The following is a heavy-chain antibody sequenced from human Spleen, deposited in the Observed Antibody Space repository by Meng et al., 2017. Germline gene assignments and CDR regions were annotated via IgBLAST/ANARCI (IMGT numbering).Heavy chain of an antibody. J-gene: IGHJ4*02. CDR1: GGSFSDYY. V-gene: IGHV4-34*01. CDR2: INHSGST. D-gene: IGHD4-11*01. Sequence: QGQFQQGGSGLLKPSETLSLPSSVAGGSFSDYYWSWIRQPPGKGLEWIGEINHSGSTNYNPSLESRATISVDTSQNNLSLKLSSVTAADSAVYYCARGPTTMAHDFDYWGQGTLVTVSS. CDR3: ARGPTTMAHDFDY.